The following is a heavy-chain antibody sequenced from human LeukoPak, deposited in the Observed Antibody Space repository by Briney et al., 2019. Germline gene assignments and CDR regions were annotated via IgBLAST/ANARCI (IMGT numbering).Heavy chain of an antibody. CDR2: IWYDGSNK. Sequence: GGSLRLSCAASGFTFSSYGMHWVRQAPGKGLQWVTLIWYDGSNKYYADSVKGRFTISRDNSKNTLYLQMNSLRAEDTAVYYCARDSSSWYVGYYMDVWGKGTTVTVSS. CDR1: GFTFSSYG. CDR3: ARDSSSWYVGYYMDV. V-gene: IGHV3-33*01. D-gene: IGHD6-13*01. J-gene: IGHJ6*03.